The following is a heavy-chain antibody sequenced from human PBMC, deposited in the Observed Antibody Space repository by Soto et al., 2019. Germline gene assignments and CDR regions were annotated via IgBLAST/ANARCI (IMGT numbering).Heavy chain of an antibody. Sequence: PGESLKISCKGSGYTFTSYWIGWVRQMPGKGLEWMGIIYPGDSDARYSPSFQGQVTISADKSISTAYLQWSSLKASDTAMYYCARHFQRRIAVAGKDYYYGMDVWGQGTTVTVSS. D-gene: IGHD6-19*01. CDR3: ARHFQRRIAVAGKDYYYGMDV. V-gene: IGHV5-51*01. CDR1: GYTFTSYW. CDR2: IYPGDSDA. J-gene: IGHJ6*02.